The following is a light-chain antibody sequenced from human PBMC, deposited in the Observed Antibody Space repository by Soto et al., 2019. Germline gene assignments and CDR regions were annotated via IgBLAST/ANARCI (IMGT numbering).Light chain of an antibody. CDR1: SSDVGGYNY. V-gene: IGLV2-11*01. CDR3: CSYAGSPYV. CDR2: DVN. Sequence: QSVLTQPRSVSGSPGQAVTISCTGTSSDVGGYNYVSWYQQHPGKAPKLMIYDVNKRPSGVPDRFSGSKSGNTASLTITGLQAEDEADYYCCSYAGSPYVFGTGTKVPVL. J-gene: IGLJ1*01.